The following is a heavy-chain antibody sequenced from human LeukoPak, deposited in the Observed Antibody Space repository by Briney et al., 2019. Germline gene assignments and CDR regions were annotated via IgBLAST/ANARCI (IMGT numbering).Heavy chain of an antibody. D-gene: IGHD6-6*01. CDR1: GGSFSGYY. Sequence: MASETLSLTCAVYGGSFSGYYWSWIRQPPGKGLEWIGEINHSGSTNYNPSLKSRVTIAVDTSKNQFSLKLSSVTAADTAVYYCASSPGSSSLNWFDPWGQGTLVTVSS. J-gene: IGHJ5*02. CDR3: ASSPGSSSLNWFDP. V-gene: IGHV4-34*01. CDR2: INHSGST.